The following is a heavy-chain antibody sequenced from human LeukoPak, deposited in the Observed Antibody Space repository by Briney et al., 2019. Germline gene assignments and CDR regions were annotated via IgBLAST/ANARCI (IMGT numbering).Heavy chain of an antibody. CDR2: IYYSGNT. V-gene: IGHV4-59*01. Sequence: SETLSLTCTVSGGSISSYYWSWIRQPPGKGLGWIGYIYYSGNTIYNPSLKSRVTISIDTSKNQFSLKLSSVTAADTAVYYCARRRKNYDYWGQGTLVTVSS. CDR3: ARRRKNYDY. CDR1: GGSISSYY. J-gene: IGHJ4*02.